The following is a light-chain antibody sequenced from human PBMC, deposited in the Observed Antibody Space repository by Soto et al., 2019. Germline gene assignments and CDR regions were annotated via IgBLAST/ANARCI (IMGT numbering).Light chain of an antibody. CDR2: GAS. Sequence: EIVMTQSPATLSVSPGERATLSCRASQSVSSNFAWYQQKPGQAPRLLIYGASSRATGVPDRFSGSGSGTDFTLTISSLEPEDFAMYYCQQYYSSPWTFGQGTKVDIK. CDR3: QQYYSSPWT. CDR1: QSVSSN. J-gene: IGKJ1*01. V-gene: IGKV3D-15*01.